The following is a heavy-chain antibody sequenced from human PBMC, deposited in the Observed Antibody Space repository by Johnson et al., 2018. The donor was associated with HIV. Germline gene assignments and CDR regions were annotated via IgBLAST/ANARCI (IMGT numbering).Heavy chain of an antibody. J-gene: IGHJ3*02. Sequence: QVQLVESGGGVVQPGRSLRLSCAASGFTFSSYAIHWVRQAPGKGLEWVSRISYDGSNKHYADSVKGRFTISRDNSKKMVNLQMNGLRAEDTAVYYCARVPSGTPSSIWGQGTKVTVS. D-gene: IGHD1-1*01. V-gene: IGHV3-30-3*01. CDR1: GFTFSSYA. CDR3: ARVPSGTPSSI. CDR2: ISYDGSNK.